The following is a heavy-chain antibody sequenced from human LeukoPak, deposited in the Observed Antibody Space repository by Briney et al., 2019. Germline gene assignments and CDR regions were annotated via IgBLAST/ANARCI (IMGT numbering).Heavy chain of an antibody. Sequence: PSETLSLTCTVSGGSISSSSYYWGWIRQPPGKGLEWIGSIYYSGSTYYNPSLKSRVTISVDTSRNQFSLKLSSVTAADTAVYYCARDSPPDKYSGSYGAFDIWGQGTMVTVSS. CDR3: ARDSPPDKYSGSYGAFDI. CDR1: GGSISSSSYY. CDR2: IYYSGST. V-gene: IGHV4-39*07. J-gene: IGHJ3*02. D-gene: IGHD1-26*01.